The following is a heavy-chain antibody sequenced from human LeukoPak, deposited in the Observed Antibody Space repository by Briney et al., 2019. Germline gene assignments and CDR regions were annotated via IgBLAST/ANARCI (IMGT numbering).Heavy chain of an antibody. D-gene: IGHD6-19*01. Sequence: GGSLRLSCAASGFTFSSYAMNWVRQAPGKGLEWVSSIGGSRSYIYYADSVRGRFTISRDNAKNSLYLQMNSLRAEDTAVYYCAKGPRVWLVLYFQHWGQGTLVTVSS. J-gene: IGHJ1*01. CDR1: GFTFSSYA. V-gene: IGHV3-21*04. CDR3: AKGPRVWLVLYFQH. CDR2: IGGSRSYI.